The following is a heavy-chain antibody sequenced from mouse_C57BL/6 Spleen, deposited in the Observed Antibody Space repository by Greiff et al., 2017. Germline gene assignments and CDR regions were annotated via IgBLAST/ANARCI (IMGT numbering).Heavy chain of an antibody. Sequence: QVQLQQSGAELVKPGASVKISCKASGYAFSSYWMNWVKQRPGKGLEWIGQIYPGDGDTNYNGKFKGKATLTADKSSSTAYMQRSSLTSEDSAVYFCARLGGNHWYFDVWGTGTTVTVSS. CDR1: GYAFSSYW. D-gene: IGHD2-1*01. CDR3: ARLGGNHWYFDV. V-gene: IGHV1-80*01. J-gene: IGHJ1*03. CDR2: IYPGDGDT.